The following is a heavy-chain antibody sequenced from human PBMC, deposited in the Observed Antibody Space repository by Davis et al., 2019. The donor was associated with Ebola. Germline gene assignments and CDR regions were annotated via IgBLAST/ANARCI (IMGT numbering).Heavy chain of an antibody. Sequence: PSETLSLTCAISGDSVSIKSAGWNWIRQSPSRGLEWLGRTYYMSKWYNDYAPSVVGRISINADTSRNHFSLQLNSVTPEDTAVYYCARGWFRGSFDYWGQGTPVTVSS. V-gene: IGHV6-1*01. CDR1: GDSVSIKSAG. D-gene: IGHD3-10*01. J-gene: IGHJ4*02. CDR3: ARGWFRGSFDY. CDR2: TYYMSKWYN.